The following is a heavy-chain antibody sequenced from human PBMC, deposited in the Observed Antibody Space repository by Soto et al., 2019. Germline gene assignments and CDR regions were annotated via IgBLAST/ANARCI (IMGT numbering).Heavy chain of an antibody. D-gene: IGHD5-18*01. CDR1: GYTFSSYT. CDR2: IIPILGIA. Sequence: ASVKVSCKASGYTFSSYTISWVRQAPGQGLEWMGRIIPILGIANYAQKFQGRVTITADKSTSTAYMELSSLRSEDTAVYYCARENRDSYGTHYFDYWGQGTLVTVSS. J-gene: IGHJ4*02. CDR3: ARENRDSYGTHYFDY. V-gene: IGHV1-69*04.